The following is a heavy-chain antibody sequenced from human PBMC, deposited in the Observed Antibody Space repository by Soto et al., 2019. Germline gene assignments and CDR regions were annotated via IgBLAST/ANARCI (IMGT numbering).Heavy chain of an antibody. D-gene: IGHD6-13*01. CDR2: ISGRSSAI. CDR1: GFTFSTYS. V-gene: IGHV3-48*01. CDR3: AKGSIAAAGRNAYFDY. Sequence: GGSLSLSCAASGFTFSTYSWSGVRQAPGKGLEWVSYISGRSSAIYYGDSVKGRFTISRDNAKNALYQHMTSLRAEDTALYYCAKGSIAAAGRNAYFDYRGQGTLITVSS. J-gene: IGHJ4*02.